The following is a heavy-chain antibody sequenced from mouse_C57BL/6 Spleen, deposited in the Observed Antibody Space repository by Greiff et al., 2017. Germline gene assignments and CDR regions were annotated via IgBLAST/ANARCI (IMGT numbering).Heavy chain of an antibody. CDR3: ARGAYYYGPYAMDY. CDR1: GYTFTSYW. J-gene: IGHJ4*01. Sequence: VQLQQPGAELVRPGSSVKLSCKASGYTFTSYWMHWVKQRPIQGLEWIGNIDPSDSETHYNQKFKDKATLTVDKSSSTAYMQLSSLTSEDSAVYYCARGAYYYGPYAMDYWGQGTSVTVSS. CDR2: IDPSDSET. V-gene: IGHV1-52*01. D-gene: IGHD1-1*01.